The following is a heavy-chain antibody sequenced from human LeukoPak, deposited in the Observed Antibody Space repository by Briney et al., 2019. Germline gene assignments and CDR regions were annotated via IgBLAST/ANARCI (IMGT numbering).Heavy chain of an antibody. CDR3: ARIAVASTNFDY. J-gene: IGHJ4*02. V-gene: IGHV4-39*07. CDR2: IYYSGST. CDR1: GGSISSSSYY. Sequence: PSETLSLTCTVSGGSISSSSYYWGWLRQPPGKGLEWIGSIYYSGSTYYNPSLKSRVTISVDTSKNQFSLKLSSVTAADTAVYYCARIAVASTNFDYWGQGTMVTVSS. D-gene: IGHD6-19*01.